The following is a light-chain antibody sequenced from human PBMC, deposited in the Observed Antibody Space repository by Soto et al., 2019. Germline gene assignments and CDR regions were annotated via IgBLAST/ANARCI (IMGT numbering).Light chain of an antibody. CDR1: QSVGSN. Sequence: EIVMTQSPATLSVSPGERATLSCRASQSVGSNLAWYQQKPGQAPRLLIYGTSTRATGIPVRFSGSGSGTEFTLTISSLQSEDFAVYYCQQYNNWPSITFGQGTRLEIK. CDR3: QQYNNWPSIT. V-gene: IGKV3-15*01. CDR2: GTS. J-gene: IGKJ5*01.